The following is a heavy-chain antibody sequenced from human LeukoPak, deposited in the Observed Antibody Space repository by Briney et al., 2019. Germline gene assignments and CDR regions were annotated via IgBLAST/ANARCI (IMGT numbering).Heavy chain of an antibody. CDR1: GGSFSSYY. J-gene: IGHJ4*02. D-gene: IGHD2-2*01. CDR3: GGGGSTYLFDY. Sequence: SETLSLTCAVYGGSFSSYYWSWIRQPPGKGLEWIGEINHSGSTNYNPSLKSRLTISVDTSKNQFFLQLITVTAADTDVYYCGGGGSTYLFDYRGQGALVSVSS. V-gene: IGHV4-34*01. CDR2: INHSGST.